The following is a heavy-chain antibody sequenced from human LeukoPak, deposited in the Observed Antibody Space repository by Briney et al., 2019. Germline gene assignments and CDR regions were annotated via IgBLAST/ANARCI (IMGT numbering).Heavy chain of an antibody. CDR2: IYYSGRT. D-gene: IGHD1-26*01. CDR3: ARQFSGSYIGGEY. Sequence: SETLSLTCTVSGYSISSSSYYWGWIRQPPGKGLEWIGSIYYSGRTYYNPSLKSRVTISVDTSKNQFSLKLSSVTAADTAVYYCARQFSGSYIGGEYWGQGTLVTVSS. V-gene: IGHV4-39*07. CDR1: GYSISSSSYY. J-gene: IGHJ4*02.